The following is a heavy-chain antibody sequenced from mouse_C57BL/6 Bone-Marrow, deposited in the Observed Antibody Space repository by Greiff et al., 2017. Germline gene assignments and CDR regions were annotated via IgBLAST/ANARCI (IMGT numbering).Heavy chain of an antibody. V-gene: IGHV1-64*01. CDR3: ARSRYYGSSFSPFAY. CDR2: IHPNSGST. Sequence: VQLQQPGAELVQPGASVKLSCKASGYTFTSYWMHWVKQRPGQGLEWIGMIHPNSGSTNYNEKFKGQSTLTVDKSSSTAYMQLSSLTSEDSTVYYCARSRYYGSSFSPFAYWGQGTLVTVSA. J-gene: IGHJ3*01. CDR1: GYTFTSYW. D-gene: IGHD1-1*01.